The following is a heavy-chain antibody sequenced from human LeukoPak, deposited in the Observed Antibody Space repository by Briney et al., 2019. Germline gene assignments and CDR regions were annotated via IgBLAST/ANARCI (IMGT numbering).Heavy chain of an antibody. CDR1: GFVFSNYW. D-gene: IGHD4/OR15-4a*01. Sequence: RPGGSLRLSCVASGFVFSNYWMGWVRQAPGKGLEWVANIKEDGGETYYVDSVKGRFTISRDNAKNSLDLQMNSLRDEDTAVHYCARRKEVQTTFDYWGQGTLVTVSS. CDR3: ARRKEVQTTFDY. V-gene: IGHV3-7*01. J-gene: IGHJ4*02. CDR2: IKEDGGET.